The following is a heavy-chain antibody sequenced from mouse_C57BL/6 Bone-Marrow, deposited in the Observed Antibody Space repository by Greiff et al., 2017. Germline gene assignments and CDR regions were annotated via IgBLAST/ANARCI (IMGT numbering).Heavy chain of an antibody. CDR2: INPNNGGT. Sequence: EVQLQQSGPELVKPGASVKISCKASGYTFTDYYMNWVKQSHGKSLEWIGDINPNNGGTSYNQKFKGKATLTVDKSSSTAYMELRSLTSEDSAVYYCARGYYGSSFFAYWGQVTLVTVSA. CDR3: ARGYYGSSFFAY. D-gene: IGHD1-1*01. CDR1: GYTFTDYY. V-gene: IGHV1-26*01. J-gene: IGHJ3*01.